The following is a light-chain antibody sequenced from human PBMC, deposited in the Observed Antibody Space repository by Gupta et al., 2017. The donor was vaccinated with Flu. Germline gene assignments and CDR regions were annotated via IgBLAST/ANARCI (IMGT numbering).Light chain of an antibody. CDR3: SSYAGTSNCFV. CDR1: NDDVGGYNY. CDR2: EVT. J-gene: IGLJ1*01. V-gene: IGLV2-8*01. Sequence: SALTQPPSASGSLGQSVTISCTGTNDDVGGYNYVSWHRQEPGKAPKILMYEVTKRPSGVTDRFAGSKSGNTASLTISGLQAEDEAEYYCSSYAGTSNCFVFGGVTKFTVL.